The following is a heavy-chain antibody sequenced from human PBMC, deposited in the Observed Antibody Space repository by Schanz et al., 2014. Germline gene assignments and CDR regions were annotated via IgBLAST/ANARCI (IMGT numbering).Heavy chain of an antibody. CDR3: ARGDPVAGLDY. CDR1: GFTVSASA. J-gene: IGHJ4*02. V-gene: IGHV3-53*01. Sequence: VQLVDSGGGLIQPGGSLRLSCAASGFTVSASAMHWVRQAPGKGLEWVSIIYSGVSTYYADSVKGRFTISRDNSKNTVYLQMNSLRGEDTGMYYCARGDPVAGLDYWGRGTLVTVSS. CDR2: IYSGVST.